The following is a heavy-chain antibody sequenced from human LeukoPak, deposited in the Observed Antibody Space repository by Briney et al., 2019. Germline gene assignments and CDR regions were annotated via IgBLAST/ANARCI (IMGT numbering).Heavy chain of an antibody. CDR3: ARRAGAYSHPYDY. V-gene: IGHV3-53*01. Sequence: GGSLSLSCTVSGFPVSSNSMSWVRQAPGKGLEWVSFIYSGTIHYSDSVKGRFTISRDNSKNTLYLQMNSLRAEDTAVYYCARRAGAYSHPYDYWGQGTLVTVSS. J-gene: IGHJ4*02. CDR1: GFPVSSNS. D-gene: IGHD4/OR15-4a*01. CDR2: IYSGTI.